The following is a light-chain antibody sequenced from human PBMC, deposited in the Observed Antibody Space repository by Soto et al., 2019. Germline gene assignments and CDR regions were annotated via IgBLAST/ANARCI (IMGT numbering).Light chain of an antibody. CDR2: KAS. J-gene: IGKJ1*01. Sequence: DIQMTQSPSTLSASVGDRVTITCRASQSISSWLAWYQQKPGKAPKLLIQKASSLESGVPSRFSGSGSGTEFTLTISSLQPDDFATYYCQQYNRYWTFGQGTK. CDR1: QSISSW. V-gene: IGKV1-5*03. CDR3: QQYNRYWT.